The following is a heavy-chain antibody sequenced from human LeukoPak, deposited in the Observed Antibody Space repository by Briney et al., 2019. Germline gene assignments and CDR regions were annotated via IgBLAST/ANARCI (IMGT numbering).Heavy chain of an antibody. J-gene: IGHJ6*04. CDR1: GFTFSSHW. CDR3: ARVRTVTYYGMDV. V-gene: IGHV3-7*03. Sequence: PGGSLRLSCAASGFTFSSHWMSWVRQAPGKGLEWVANIRQDESEKYYMDSVKGRFTISRDNAWNSLYLQMNSLRAEDTAVYYCARVRTVTYYGMDVWGKGTTVTVSS. D-gene: IGHD4-17*01. CDR2: IRQDESEK.